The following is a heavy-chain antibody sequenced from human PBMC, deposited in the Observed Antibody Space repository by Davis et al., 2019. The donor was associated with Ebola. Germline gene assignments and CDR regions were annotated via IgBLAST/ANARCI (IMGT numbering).Heavy chain of an antibody. Sequence: GESLKISCAASGFTFSTYSMSWVRQAPGKGLEWVSSISSDSDYIYYADSVKGRFTISRDNAKNSLYLQMNSLRDEDTAVYYCAREQIVGATGFDYWGQGTLVTVSS. D-gene: IGHD1-26*01. CDR1: GFTFSTYS. CDR2: ISSDSDYI. CDR3: AREQIVGATGFDY. J-gene: IGHJ4*02. V-gene: IGHV3-21*01.